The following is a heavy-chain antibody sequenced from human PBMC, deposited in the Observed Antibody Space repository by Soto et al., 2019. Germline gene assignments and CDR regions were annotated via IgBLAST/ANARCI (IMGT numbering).Heavy chain of an antibody. Sequence: QVQLVQSGAEVKKPGSSVKVSCKASGGTFSSYAISWVRQAPGQGLEWMGGIIPIFGTANYAQKFQGRVTITADESTSTDYMELSSLRSEDTAVYYCARERGNYYDSSGYYSNFDYWGQGTLVTVSS. V-gene: IGHV1-69*01. D-gene: IGHD3-22*01. CDR3: ARERGNYYDSSGYYSNFDY. CDR2: IIPIFGTA. CDR1: GGTFSSYA. J-gene: IGHJ4*02.